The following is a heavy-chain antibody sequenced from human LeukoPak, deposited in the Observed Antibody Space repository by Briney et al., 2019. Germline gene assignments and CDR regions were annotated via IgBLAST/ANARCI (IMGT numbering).Heavy chain of an antibody. D-gene: IGHD3-16*02. CDR1: GYTFTSYY. J-gene: IGHJ3*02. CDR2: INPSGGST. CDR3: ARGAKGTFGGVIVRAFDI. V-gene: IGHV1-46*01. Sequence: ASVKVSCKASGYTFTSYYMHWVRQAPGQGLEWMGIINPSGGSTSYAQKFQGRVTMTRDTSTSTVYMELSSLRSEDTAVYYCARGAKGTFGGVIVRAFDIWGQGTMVTVSS.